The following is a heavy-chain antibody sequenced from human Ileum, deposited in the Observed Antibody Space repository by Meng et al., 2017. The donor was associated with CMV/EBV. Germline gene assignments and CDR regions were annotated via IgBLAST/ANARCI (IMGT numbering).Heavy chain of an antibody. J-gene: IGHJ5*02. Sequence: QLQLQESGPGMVTPSVTLALTCTVPGDSISSDTFFWGWIRQPPGKGLEWIGSLSYSGTTFYDPSLKSRVTLSVDTSKNQFSLKLNSVTAADTAVYYCARDCCGYRSWFDPWGQGALVTVSS. CDR2: LSYSGTT. CDR1: GDSISSDTFF. CDR3: ARDCCGYRSWFDP. D-gene: IGHD5-12*01. V-gene: IGHV4-39*07.